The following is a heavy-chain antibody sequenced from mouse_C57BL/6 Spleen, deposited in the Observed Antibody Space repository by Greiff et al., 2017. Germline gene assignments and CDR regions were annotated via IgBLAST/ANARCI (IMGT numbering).Heavy chain of an antibody. CDR2: INPSSGYT. CDR3: ARSPLGRSYGYAGFDY. D-gene: IGHD2-2*01. J-gene: IGHJ2*01. Sequence: QVQLQQSGAELAKPGASVKLSCKASGYTFTSYWMHWVKQRPGPGLEWIGYINPSSGYTKYNQKFKDKATLTAAQSSSPASMQLSSLTCEDSAVYYCARSPLGRSYGYAGFDYWGQGTTLTVSS. V-gene: IGHV1-7*01. CDR1: GYTFTSYW.